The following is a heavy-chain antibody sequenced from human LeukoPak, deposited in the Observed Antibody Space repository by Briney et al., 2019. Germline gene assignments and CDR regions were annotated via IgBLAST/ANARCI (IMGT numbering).Heavy chain of an antibody. CDR1: GFTFSSYA. Sequence: GGSLRLSCAASGFTFSSYAMTWVRQAPGKVLEWVSAISTTGGGTYYADSVKGRFTISRDNSKNTLYLQMNSLRAEDTAVYSCAKDRGDCSSTSCYLSDWGQGTLVTVSS. CDR2: ISTTGGGT. V-gene: IGHV3-23*01. J-gene: IGHJ4*02. CDR3: AKDRGDCSSTSCYLSD. D-gene: IGHD2-2*01.